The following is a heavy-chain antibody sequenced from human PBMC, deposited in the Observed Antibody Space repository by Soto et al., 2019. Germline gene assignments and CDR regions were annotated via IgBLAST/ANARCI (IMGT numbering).Heavy chain of an antibody. CDR2: IYYSGST. V-gene: IGHV4-59*01. CDR1: GGSISSYY. Sequence: SETLSLTCTVSGGSISSYYWSWIRQPPGKGLEWIGYIYYSGSTNYNPSLKSRVTISVDTSKNQFSLKLSSVTAADTAVYYCARDNGEQLVGEYCSGGSCHPYWFDPWGQGTLVTFSS. J-gene: IGHJ5*02. D-gene: IGHD2-15*01. CDR3: ARDNGEQLVGEYCSGGSCHPYWFDP.